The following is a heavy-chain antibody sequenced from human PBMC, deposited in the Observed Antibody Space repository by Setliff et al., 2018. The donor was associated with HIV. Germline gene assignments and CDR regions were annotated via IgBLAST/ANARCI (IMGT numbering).Heavy chain of an antibody. CDR3: ARGRGYDHGYYDS. Sequence: GGSLRLSCAATGFTFSSYVLHWVRQAPGKGLEWVAVMSTGGGIKICADSVKGRFTISRDQAKNTLYLQMSSLSTDDTAIYYCARGRGYDHGYYDSWGQGTLVTVSS. CDR1: GFTFSSYV. D-gene: IGHD2-2*03. CDR2: MSTGGGIK. V-gene: IGHV3-30-3*01. J-gene: IGHJ4*02.